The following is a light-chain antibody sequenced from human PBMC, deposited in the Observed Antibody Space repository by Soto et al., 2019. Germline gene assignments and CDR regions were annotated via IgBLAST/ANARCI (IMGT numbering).Light chain of an antibody. V-gene: IGKV1-39*01. CDR3: QQSFTTPT. Sequence: DIQMTQSTSSLSASVGDRVTITCRASQTISRALNWYQQKPGKAPKLLIYAASYLQTGVPSRFSGSGSGTDFVLTISILQPEDFATYYCQQSFTTPTFGGGTKVEIK. J-gene: IGKJ4*01. CDR2: AAS. CDR1: QTISRA.